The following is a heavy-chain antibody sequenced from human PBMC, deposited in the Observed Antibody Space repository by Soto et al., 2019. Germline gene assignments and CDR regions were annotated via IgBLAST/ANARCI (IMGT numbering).Heavy chain of an antibody. CDR3: TRDGDGRMTTNPYYYYGMDV. D-gene: IGHD2-21*02. J-gene: IGHJ6*02. CDR1: GGSISGYY. Sequence: KPLETLSLTCTVSGGSISGYYWSWIRQPPGKGLEWIGNVYYSGGAKYNPSVKRRVSISVDTSKNQFSLNLSSVTAADTAVYYCTRDGDGRMTTNPYYYYGMDVWGPGITVTVSS. V-gene: IGHV4-59*01. CDR2: VYYSGGA.